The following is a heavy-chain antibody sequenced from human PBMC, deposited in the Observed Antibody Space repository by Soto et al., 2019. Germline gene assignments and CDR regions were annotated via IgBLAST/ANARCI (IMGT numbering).Heavy chain of an antibody. D-gene: IGHD6-13*01. J-gene: IGHJ6*02. CDR2: ISSNGGST. V-gene: IGHV3-64D*08. CDR1: GFTFSSYA. Sequence: GGSLRLSCSASGFTFSSYAMHWVRQTPGKGLEYVSAISSNGGSTYYADSVKGRFTISRDNSKNTLYLQMSSLRAEDTAVYYCVAGAAAGLRGFDYYYGMDVWGQGTTVTVSS. CDR3: VAGAAAGLRGFDYYYGMDV.